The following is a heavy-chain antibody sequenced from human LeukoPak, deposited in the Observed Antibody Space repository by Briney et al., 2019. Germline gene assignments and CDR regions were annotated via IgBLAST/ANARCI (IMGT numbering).Heavy chain of an antibody. CDR3: AREGSPRGYSYGYDY. V-gene: IGHV4-61*02. CDR1: GGSISSGSYY. CDR2: IYTSGST. D-gene: IGHD5-18*01. J-gene: IGHJ4*02. Sequence: SETLSLTCTVSGGSISSGSYYWSWIRQPAGKGLEWIGRIYTSGSTNYNPSLKSRVTISVDTSKNQFSLKLSSVTAADTAVYYCAREGSPRGYSYGYDYWGQGALVTVSS.